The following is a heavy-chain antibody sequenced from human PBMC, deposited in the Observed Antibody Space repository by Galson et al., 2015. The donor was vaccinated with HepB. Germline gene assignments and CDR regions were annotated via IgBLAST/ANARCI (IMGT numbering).Heavy chain of an antibody. D-gene: IGHD1-1*01. Sequence: SLRLSCAASGFTFSSYSMNWVRQAPGKGLEWVSSISSSSSYIYYADSVKGRFTISRDNAKNSLYLQMNSLRAEDTAVYYCAGRGVVYNWNDGDYYYYGMDVWGQGTTVTVSS. CDR2: ISSSSSYI. CDR1: GFTFSSYS. CDR3: AGRGVVYNWNDGDYYYYGMDV. J-gene: IGHJ6*02. V-gene: IGHV3-21*01.